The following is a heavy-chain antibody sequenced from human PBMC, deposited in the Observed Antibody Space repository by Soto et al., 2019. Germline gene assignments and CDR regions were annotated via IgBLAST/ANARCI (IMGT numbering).Heavy chain of an antibody. Sequence: PSETLSLTCTVSGGYISSYYWSWMRQPPGKGLEWIGNIYDSGNTNYNPSLKSRVTISLDTSKNQFSLKLSSVTAADTAVYYCARRYSSTWYFDSWGRGTLVTVSS. CDR2: IYDSGNT. J-gene: IGHJ4*02. D-gene: IGHD6-13*01. CDR3: ARRYSSTWYFDS. CDR1: GGYISSYY. V-gene: IGHV4-59*08.